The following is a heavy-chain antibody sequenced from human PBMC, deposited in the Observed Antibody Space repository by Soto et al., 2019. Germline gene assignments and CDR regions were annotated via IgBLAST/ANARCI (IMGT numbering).Heavy chain of an antibody. D-gene: IGHD6-19*01. V-gene: IGHV3-33*01. CDR2: IWYDGSNK. CDR1: GFTFSSYG. Sequence: PGGLLRLSCAASGFTFSSYGMHWVRQAPGKGLEWVAVIWYDGSNKYYADSVKGRFTISRDNSKNTLYLQMNSLRAEDTAVYYCARDGVGGWYKDDRYYYYYGMDVWGQGTTVTVSS. CDR3: ARDGVGGWYKDDRYYYYYGMDV. J-gene: IGHJ6*02.